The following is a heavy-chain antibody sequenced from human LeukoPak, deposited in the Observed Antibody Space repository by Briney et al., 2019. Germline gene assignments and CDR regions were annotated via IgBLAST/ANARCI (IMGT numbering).Heavy chain of an antibody. D-gene: IGHD6-13*01. Sequence: SETLSLTCAVYGGSFSGYYWSWSRQPPGKGLEWIGEINHSGSTNYNPSLKSRVTISVDTSKNQFSLKLSSVTAADTAVYYCAGDPSRIGPEYSSSWYEVDHKDYWGQGTLVTVSS. CDR2: INHSGST. V-gene: IGHV4-34*01. CDR1: GGSFSGYY. CDR3: AGDPSRIGPEYSSSWYEVDHKDY. J-gene: IGHJ4*02.